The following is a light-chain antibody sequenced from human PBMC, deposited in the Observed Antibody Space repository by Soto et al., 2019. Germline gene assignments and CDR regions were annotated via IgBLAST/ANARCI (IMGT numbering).Light chain of an antibody. CDR2: DAS. CDR1: QSISSW. J-gene: IGKJ4*01. V-gene: IGKV1-5*01. CDR3: QQYNNWPPLT. Sequence: DIQMTQSPSTLSASVGDRVTITCRASQSISSWLAWYQQKPGKAPKLLIYDASSLESGVPSRFSGSGSGTEFTLTISSLQPEDFAVYYCQQYNNWPPLTFGGGTKVDIK.